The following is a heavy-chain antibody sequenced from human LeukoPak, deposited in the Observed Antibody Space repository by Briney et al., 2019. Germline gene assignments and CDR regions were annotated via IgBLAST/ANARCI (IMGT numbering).Heavy chain of an antibody. V-gene: IGHV3-7*01. CDR3: ARDLYGDYFFDY. CDR1: GFTFSSYY. D-gene: IGHD4-17*01. Sequence: GGSLRLSCVASGFTFSSYYMSWVRQAPGKGLEWVANIKEDGSERYYVDSMKGRFTISRDNAKNSLYLQMNSLRAENTAVYYCARDLYGDYFFDYWGQGTLVTVSS. J-gene: IGHJ4*02. CDR2: IKEDGSER.